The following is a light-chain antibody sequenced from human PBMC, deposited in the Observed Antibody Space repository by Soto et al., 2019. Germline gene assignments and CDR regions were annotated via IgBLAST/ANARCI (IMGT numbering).Light chain of an antibody. CDR2: DAS. CDR1: QSVSSY. CDR3: QQRSNWPPVT. Sequence: EIVLTQSPATLSLSPGEGATLSCRASQSVSSYLAWYQQKPGQAPRLLIYDASNRATGIPARFSGSGSGTDFTLTISSLEPEDFAVYYCQQRSNWPPVTFGGGTKVEIK. V-gene: IGKV3-11*01. J-gene: IGKJ4*01.